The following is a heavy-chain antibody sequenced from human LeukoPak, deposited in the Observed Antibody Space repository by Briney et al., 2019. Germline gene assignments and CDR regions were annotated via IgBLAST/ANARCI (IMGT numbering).Heavy chain of an antibody. Sequence: QPGGSLRLSCAASGFTFSNFAILWVRQAPGKGLEWVAVISYDGSSKNFADSVKGRFTISRDNSKNTLYLQMNSLRAEDTAVYYCARVGTVRGVPHFDYWGQGTLVTVSS. CDR3: ARVGTVRGVPHFDY. CDR2: ISYDGSSK. V-gene: IGHV3-30-3*01. D-gene: IGHD3-10*01. J-gene: IGHJ4*02. CDR1: GFTFSNFA.